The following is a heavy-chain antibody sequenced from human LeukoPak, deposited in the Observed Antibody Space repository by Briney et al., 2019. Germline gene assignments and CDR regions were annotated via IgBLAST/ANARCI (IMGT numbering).Heavy chain of an antibody. CDR3: ARVHDSGDLYFDY. V-gene: IGHV4-59*01. CDR1: GGSISSYY. Sequence: SETLSLTCTVSGGSISSYYWSWIRQPPGKGLEWIGYIYYSGSTNYNPSLKSRVTISVDTSKNQFSLKLSSVTAADTAVYYCARVHDSGDLYFDYWGQGTLVTVSS. CDR2: IYYSGST. J-gene: IGHJ4*02. D-gene: IGHD4-17*01.